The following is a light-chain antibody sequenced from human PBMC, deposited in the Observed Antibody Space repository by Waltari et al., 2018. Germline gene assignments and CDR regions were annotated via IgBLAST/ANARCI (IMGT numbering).Light chain of an antibody. V-gene: IGLV3-21*04. CDR3: HVWHPDMDPGV. CDR2: YDS. CDR1: NIGSYS. J-gene: IGLJ1*01. Sequence: SYALTQPPSVSVAPGTTARITCGGDNIGSYSVHWYQQKPGQAPVLVIFYDSDRPSGIPWRFAGSNSGNPATLTSSSVEAGDEAKYYCHVWHPDMDPGVFGPGTEVSV.